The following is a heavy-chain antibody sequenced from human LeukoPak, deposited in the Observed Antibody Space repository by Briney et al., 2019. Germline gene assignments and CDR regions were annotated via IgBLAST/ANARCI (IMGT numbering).Heavy chain of an antibody. CDR1: GFTFSSYS. D-gene: IGHD3-3*01. V-gene: IGHV3-21*01. Sequence: GGSLRLSCAASGFTFSSYSMNWVRQAPGKGLEWVSSISSSSSYIYYADSVKGRFTISRDNAKNSLYLQMNSLRAEDTAVYYCARCCPYYDFWSGGGLKKDAFDIWGQGTMVTVSS. J-gene: IGHJ3*02. CDR3: ARCCPYYDFWSGGGLKKDAFDI. CDR2: ISSSSSYI.